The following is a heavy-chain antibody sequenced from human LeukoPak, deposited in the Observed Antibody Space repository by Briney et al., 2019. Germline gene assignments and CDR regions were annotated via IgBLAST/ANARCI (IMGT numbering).Heavy chain of an antibody. D-gene: IGHD2-2*01. V-gene: IGHV6-1*01. CDR3: ARERGLYCSSTSCSDLNFDY. CDR2: TYYRSRWYS. CDR1: GDSVSSTTAA. J-gene: IGHJ4*02. Sequence: SQTLSLTCAISGDSVSSTTAAWNWIRQSPSRGLEWLGRTYYRSRWYSDFAEYVKSRITIDPDTSKNQFSLQLNSVTPEDTAVYYCARERGLYCSSTSCSDLNFDYWGQGTLVTVSS.